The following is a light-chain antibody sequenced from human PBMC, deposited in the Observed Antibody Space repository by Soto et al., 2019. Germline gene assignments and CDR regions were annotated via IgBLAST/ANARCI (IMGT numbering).Light chain of an antibody. J-gene: IGKJ4*01. Sequence: AIQMTQSPSSLSASVGDTVTITCRATQFIRTDLAWYQQKPGKVPKLLIFAASSLQSGVPSRFSGSGSGTDFTLTISSLQPEDFATYYCLQDYSYPLTFGGGTKVEIK. CDR3: LQDYSYPLT. V-gene: IGKV1-6*01. CDR1: QFIRTD. CDR2: AAS.